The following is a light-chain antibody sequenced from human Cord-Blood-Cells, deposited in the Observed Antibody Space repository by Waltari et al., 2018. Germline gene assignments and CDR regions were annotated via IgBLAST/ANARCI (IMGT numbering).Light chain of an antibody. Sequence: IQLPQSPSSLSSSVGDRVTLTCRASQSLSSYLNWYHQKPGKAPKLLIYAAPSLQSGVPARFSGSGSGTDFTLTISSLQPEDFATYYCQQSYSTPITFGQGTRLEIK. CDR2: AAP. J-gene: IGKJ5*01. V-gene: IGKV1-39*01. CDR1: QSLSSY. CDR3: QQSYSTPIT.